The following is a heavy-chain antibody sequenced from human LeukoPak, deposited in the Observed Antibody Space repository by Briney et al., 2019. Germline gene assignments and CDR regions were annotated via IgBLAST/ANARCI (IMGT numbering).Heavy chain of an antibody. Sequence: PGRSLRLSCVVSGFTFSNFGMNWVRQAPGKGLEWVAIIWYDGSNEYYADSVKGRFTVSRDNSKNTLYLQMNSLRGDDTAMYYCARESYFEGRHLDDECWGQGTLVTVSS. V-gene: IGHV3-33*01. CDR1: GFTFSNFG. CDR2: IWYDGSNE. D-gene: IGHD2-2*03. CDR3: ARESYFEGRHLDDEC. J-gene: IGHJ4*02.